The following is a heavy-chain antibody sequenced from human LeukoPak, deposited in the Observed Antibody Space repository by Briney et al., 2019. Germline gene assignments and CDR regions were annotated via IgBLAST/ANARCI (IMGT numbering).Heavy chain of an antibody. CDR1: GFTFSSYA. V-gene: IGHV3-23*01. CDR3: AKAGSSSRNYYYYYYMDV. J-gene: IGHJ6*03. CDR2: ISGSGGST. Sequence: GGSLRLSCAASGFTFSSYAMSWVRQAPGKGLEWVSAISGSGGSTYYADSVKGRFTISRDNSKNTLYLQMNSLRAEDTAVYYCAKAGSSSRNYYYYYYMDVWGKGTTVTDSS. D-gene: IGHD6-13*01.